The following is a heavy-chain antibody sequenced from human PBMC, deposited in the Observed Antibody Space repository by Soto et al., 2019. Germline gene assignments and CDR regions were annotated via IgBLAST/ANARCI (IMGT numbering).Heavy chain of an antibody. Sequence: EVQLVESGGGLVQPGGSLRLSCAASGLTVSTNPMSWVRQAPGKGLEWVSVIYSGGGTHYADSVKGRFTISRDKSKNTVYLQMNNLRAEDTAVYYCARDGSGYWGQGTLVIVSS. J-gene: IGHJ4*02. CDR2: IYSGGGT. CDR1: GLTVSTNP. V-gene: IGHV3-66*01. CDR3: ARDGSGY.